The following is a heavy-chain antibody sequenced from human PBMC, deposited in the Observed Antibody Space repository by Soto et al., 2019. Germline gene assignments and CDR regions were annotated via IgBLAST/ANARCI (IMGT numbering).Heavy chain of an antibody. CDR2: ISSSSSYI. Sequence: EVQLVESGGGLVKPGGSLRLSCAASGFTFSSYSMNWVRQAPGKGLEWVSSISSSSSYIYYADSVKGRFTISRDNAQNSLYRQMNSLRAEDTAVYYCARDQPGYSYGYGLGYWGQGTLVTVSS. V-gene: IGHV3-21*01. CDR1: GFTFSSYS. D-gene: IGHD5-18*01. J-gene: IGHJ4*02. CDR3: ARDQPGYSYGYGLGY.